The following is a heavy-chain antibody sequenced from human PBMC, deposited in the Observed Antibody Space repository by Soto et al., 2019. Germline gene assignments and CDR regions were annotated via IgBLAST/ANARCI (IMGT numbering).Heavy chain of an antibody. CDR2: IYYSGST. CDR3: ARINTAMVLDY. CDR1: GGSTSSYY. Sequence: QVQLQESGPGLVKPSETLSLTCTVSGGSTSSYYWSWIRQPPGKGLEWIGYIYYSGSTNYNPSLKSRVTISVDTSKNQFSLKLSSVTAADTAVYYCARINTAMVLDYWGQGTLVTVSS. J-gene: IGHJ4*02. D-gene: IGHD5-18*01. V-gene: IGHV4-59*01.